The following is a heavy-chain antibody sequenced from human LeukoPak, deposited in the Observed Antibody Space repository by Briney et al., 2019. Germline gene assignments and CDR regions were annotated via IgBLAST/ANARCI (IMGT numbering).Heavy chain of an antibody. CDR3: ARDRWDCRVNCDSVYYFALDV. V-gene: IGHV1-3*01. D-gene: IGHD2-15*01. CDR1: GYTFTSYA. J-gene: IGHJ6*02. Sequence: GASVKVSCKASGYTFTSYAMHWVRQAPGQSLEWLGWINPGNGDTKYSQDFQGRVTINTDTSAATAYVELNSLTSEDTAVYYCARDRWDCRVNCDSVYYFALDVWGQGTTVTVSS. CDR2: INPGNGDT.